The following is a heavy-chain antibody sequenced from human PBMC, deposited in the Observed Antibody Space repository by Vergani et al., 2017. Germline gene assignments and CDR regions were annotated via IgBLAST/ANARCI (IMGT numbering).Heavy chain of an antibody. CDR1: GYSISSGYY. V-gene: IGHV4-38-2*02. D-gene: IGHD3-10*01. CDR2: IYYFGSS. J-gene: IGHJ5*02. Sequence: QVQLQASGPRLVRPSETLSLTCTVSGYSISSGYYWGWVRQPPGKGLEWIATIYYFGSSYFNPSLQIRVSISIDKSENQFSLNLTSVTAADTAVYYCARIYRWYGELAMDPWGQGTLVTVSS. CDR3: ARIYRWYGELAMDP.